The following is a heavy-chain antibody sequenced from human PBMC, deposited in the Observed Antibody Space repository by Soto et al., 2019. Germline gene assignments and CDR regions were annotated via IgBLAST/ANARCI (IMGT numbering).Heavy chain of an antibody. Sequence: SETLSLTCTVSGDSISTFYWGWMRQSPGKELEWIGYVYYTGSTNYNPSLKSRVTISVDRSKNQFSLKLTSANAADTAVYYCARGRTVRNYADDSSDYFYFFDYWGQGAQVAVA. CDR1: GDSISTFY. CDR3: ARGRTVRNYADDSSDYFYFFDY. V-gene: IGHV4-59*01. D-gene: IGHD3-22*01. CDR2: VYYTGST. J-gene: IGHJ4*02.